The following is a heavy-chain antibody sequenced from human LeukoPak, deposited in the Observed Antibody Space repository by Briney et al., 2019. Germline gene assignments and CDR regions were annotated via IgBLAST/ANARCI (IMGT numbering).Heavy chain of an antibody. D-gene: IGHD3-10*01. V-gene: IGHV3-15*01. CDR2: IKSKTDGETT. CDR1: GFTFTNAW. CDR3: TTNLGTYYHGSQRLIPIDY. J-gene: IGHJ4*02. Sequence: GGSLRLSCVDSGFTFTNAWMSWVRQAPGKGLEWIGRIKSKTDGETTNYAEPVRGRFTISRDDSKSAVYLQMNSLKIEDTAVYYCTTNLGTYYHGSQRLIPIDYWGQGTLVTVSS.